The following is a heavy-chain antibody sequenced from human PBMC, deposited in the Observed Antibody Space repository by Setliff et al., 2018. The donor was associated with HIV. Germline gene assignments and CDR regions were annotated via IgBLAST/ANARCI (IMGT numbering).Heavy chain of an antibody. CDR1: GGSVSSSGYY. J-gene: IGHJ4*02. CDR3: ARQPRWLQFPRYFDY. CDR2: IYTSGST. Sequence: SETLSLTCSVSGGSVSSSGYYWSWIRQSAEKGLEWIGHIYTSGSTNYNPSLKSRVTISLDTSNQQFSLKLTSVTAADTAVYYCARQPRWLQFPRYFDYWGQGTLVTVSS. D-gene: IGHD5-12*01. V-gene: IGHV4-61*09.